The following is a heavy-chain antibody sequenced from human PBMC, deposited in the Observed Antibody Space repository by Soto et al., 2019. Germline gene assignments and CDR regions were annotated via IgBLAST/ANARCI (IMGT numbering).Heavy chain of an antibody. CDR2: IYYSGST. J-gene: IGHJ4*02. CDR1: GGSISSGDYY. V-gene: IGHV4-30-4*01. CDR3: ARGDGVVVAATDY. Sequence: QVQLQESGPGLVKPSQTLSLTYTVSGGSISSGDYYWSWIRQPPGKGLEWIGYIYYSGSTYYNPSLKSRVTISVDTSKNQFSLKLSSVTAADTAVYYCARGDGVVVAATDYWGQGTLVTVSS. D-gene: IGHD2-15*01.